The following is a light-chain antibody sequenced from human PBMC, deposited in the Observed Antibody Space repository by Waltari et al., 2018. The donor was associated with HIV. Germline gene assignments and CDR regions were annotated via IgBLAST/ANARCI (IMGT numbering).Light chain of an antibody. Sequence: QAEVTQEPSLTVSPGGTVTLNCASSAGTVTSGHYPYWIQQKHGQAPRTLISDTNNRHSSTPARFSGSLLGGKAALTLSGAQRDDEADYYCLLSYDRLRVFGGGTKLTVL. CDR2: DTN. J-gene: IGLJ2*01. V-gene: IGLV7-46*01. CDR1: AGTVTSGHY. CDR3: LLSYDRLRV.